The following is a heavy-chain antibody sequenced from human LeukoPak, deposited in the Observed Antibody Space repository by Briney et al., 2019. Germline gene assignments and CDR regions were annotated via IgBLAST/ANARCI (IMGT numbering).Heavy chain of an antibody. D-gene: IGHD1-20*01. CDR1: GYTFIDYC. CDR3: ASEYNWNDPSYDYYTDV. CDR2: INPNSGGT. V-gene: IGHV1-2*06. Sequence: GASVKVSCKASGYTFIDYCIHWVRQAPGQGLEWMGRINPNSGGTNYAQKFQGRVTMTSDTSISTAYMELSRLRSDDTAVYYCASEYNWNDPSYDYYTDVWGKGTTVTVS. J-gene: IGHJ6*03.